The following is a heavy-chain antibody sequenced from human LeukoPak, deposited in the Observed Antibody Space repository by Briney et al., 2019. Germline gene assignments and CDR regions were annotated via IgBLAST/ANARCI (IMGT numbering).Heavy chain of an antibody. CDR1: GGSFSGYY. J-gene: IGHJ4*02. CDR3: ARESYYDFWSFDY. Sequence: SETLSLTCAVYGGSFSGYYWSWIRQPPGKGLEWIGEINHSGSTNYNPSLKSRVTISVDTSKNQFSLKLSSVTAAVTAVYYCARESYYDFWSFDYWGQGTLVTVSS. CDR2: INHSGST. D-gene: IGHD3-3*01. V-gene: IGHV4-34*01.